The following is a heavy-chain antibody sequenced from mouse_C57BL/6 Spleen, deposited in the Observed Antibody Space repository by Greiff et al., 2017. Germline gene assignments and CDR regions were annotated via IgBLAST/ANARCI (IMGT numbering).Heavy chain of an antibody. V-gene: IGHV1-15*01. J-gene: IGHJ3*01. CDR2: IDPETGGT. Sequence: VKLMESGAELVRPGASVTLSCKASGYTFTDYEMHWVKQTPVHGLEWIGAIDPETGGTAYNQKFKGKAILTADKSSSTAYMELRSLTSEDSAVYYCTRPYGYDGFAYWGQGTLVTVSA. CDR3: TRPYGYDGFAY. D-gene: IGHD2-2*01. CDR1: GYTFTDYE.